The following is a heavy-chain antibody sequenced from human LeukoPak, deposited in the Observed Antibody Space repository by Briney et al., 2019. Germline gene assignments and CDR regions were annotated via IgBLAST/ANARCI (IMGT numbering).Heavy chain of an antibody. Sequence: GGSLRLSCAASGFTFSSYGMHWVRQAPGKGLEWVAVISYDGSNKYYADSVKGRFTISRDNSKNTLYLQMNSLRAEDTAVYYCAEEEWFGELLNNWFDPWGQGTLVTVSS. CDR3: AEEEWFGELLNNWFDP. V-gene: IGHV3-30*18. J-gene: IGHJ5*02. CDR2: ISYDGSNK. CDR1: GFTFSSYG. D-gene: IGHD3-10*01.